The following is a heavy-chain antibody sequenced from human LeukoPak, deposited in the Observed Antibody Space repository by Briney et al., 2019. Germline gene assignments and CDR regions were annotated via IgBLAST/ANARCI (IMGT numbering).Heavy chain of an antibody. CDR3: ARTSYGDTVHFDY. CDR1: GGSISSSSHY. Sequence: SETLSLTCSVSGGSISSSSHYWGWIRQPPGKGLEWIGSIYYSGSTYYNPSLKSRVTISVDTSKNQFSLKLSSVTAADTAVYYCARTSYGDTVHFDYWGQGTLVTVSS. J-gene: IGHJ4*02. D-gene: IGHD4-17*01. V-gene: IGHV4-39*07. CDR2: IYYSGST.